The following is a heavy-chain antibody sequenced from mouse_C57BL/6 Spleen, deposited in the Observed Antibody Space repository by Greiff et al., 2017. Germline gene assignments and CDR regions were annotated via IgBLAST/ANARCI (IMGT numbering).Heavy chain of an antibody. V-gene: IGHV1-15*01. CDR3: TRGYSNLYYFDD. J-gene: IGHJ2*01. Sequence: VQRVESGAELVRPGASVTLSCKASGYTFTDYEMHWVKQTPVHGLEWIGAIDPETGGTAYNQKFKGKAILTADKSSSTAYMELRSLTSEDSAVYYCTRGYSNLYYFDDWGQGTTLTVSS. D-gene: IGHD2-5*01. CDR2: IDPETGGT. CDR1: GYTFTDYE.